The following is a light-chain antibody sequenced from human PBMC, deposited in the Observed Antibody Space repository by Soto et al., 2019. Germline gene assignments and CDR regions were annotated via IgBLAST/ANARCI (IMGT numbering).Light chain of an antibody. CDR2: DAS. J-gene: IGKJ3*01. CDR1: QDISNY. CDR3: QQYDNVSPSLP. Sequence: DIQMTQSPSSLSASVGDRVSITCHASQDISNYLHWYQQKPGKTPKLLIYDASSLEAGVPSSFSGTGSETDFTCTLDARQPEGLATDYCQQYDNVSPSLPFGPGTKVDLK. V-gene: IGKV1-33*01.